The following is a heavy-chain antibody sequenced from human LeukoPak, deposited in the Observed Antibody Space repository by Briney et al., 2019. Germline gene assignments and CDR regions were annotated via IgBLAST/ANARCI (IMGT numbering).Heavy chain of an antibody. J-gene: IGHJ3*02. V-gene: IGHV4-59*01. CDR3: AREVRAYMITFGGANGAFDI. D-gene: IGHD3-16*01. Sequence: SETLSLTCTVSGGSISSYYWSWIRQPPGEGLEWIGYIYYSGSTNYNPSLKSRVTISVDTSKNQFSLKLSSVTAADTAVYYCAREVRAYMITFGGANGAFDIWGQGTMVTVSS. CDR1: GGSISSYY. CDR2: IYYSGST.